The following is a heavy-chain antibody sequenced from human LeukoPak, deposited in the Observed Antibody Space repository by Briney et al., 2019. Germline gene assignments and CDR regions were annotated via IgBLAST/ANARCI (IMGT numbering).Heavy chain of an antibody. V-gene: IGHV1-2*02. CDR3: ARDHGGYRDYVSGWFDP. D-gene: IGHD3-10*01. Sequence: ASVKVSCKASGYTFTSYYMHWVRQAPGQGLEWMGWINPNSGGTNYALKFLGRVAMTRDTSISTAYMELSRLISDDTAVYYCARDHGGYRDYVSGWFDPWGQGTLVSLSS. CDR1: GYTFTSYY. J-gene: IGHJ5*02. CDR2: INPNSGGT.